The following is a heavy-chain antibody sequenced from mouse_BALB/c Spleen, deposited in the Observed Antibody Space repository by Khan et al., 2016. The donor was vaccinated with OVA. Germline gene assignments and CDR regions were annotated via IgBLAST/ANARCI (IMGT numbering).Heavy chain of an antibody. CDR2: ISSGDST. V-gene: IGHV5-6-5*01. Sequence: EVELVESGGGLVKPGGSLKLSCAASGFTFSNYAMSWVRQSPEKRLEWVASISSGDSTYYLDSVMGRFTISRDNARNILYLQMSSLRSEDTAMYYCTRDYWFAYWGQGTLVTVSA. D-gene: IGHD2-13*01. CDR1: GFTFSNYA. CDR3: TRDYWFAY. J-gene: IGHJ3*01.